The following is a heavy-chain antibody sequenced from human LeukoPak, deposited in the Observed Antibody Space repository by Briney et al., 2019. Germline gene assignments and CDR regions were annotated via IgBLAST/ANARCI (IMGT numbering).Heavy chain of an antibody. CDR2: VNHSGSA. V-gene: IGHV4-34*01. D-gene: IGHD6-6*01. J-gene: IGHJ4*02. CDR1: GGSFSGYY. CDR3: VRGLGHSSSDY. Sequence: SETLSLTCAVYGGSFSGYYWSWIRQPPGKGLEWIGEVNHSGSANYNPSLKSRVTMSVDTSKNQFSLKLSSVTAADTAVYYCVRGLGHSSSDYWGQGTLVTVSS.